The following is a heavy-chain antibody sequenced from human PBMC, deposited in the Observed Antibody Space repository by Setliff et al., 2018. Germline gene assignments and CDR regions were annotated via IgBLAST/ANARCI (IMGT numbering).Heavy chain of an antibody. CDR3: AKFGTLFPY. CDR1: GFTFSDSA. J-gene: IGHJ4*02. V-gene: IGHV3-73*01. CDR2: IRSKTNNYAT. D-gene: IGHD3-10*01. Sequence: GASVKVSCAASGFTFSDSAIHWVRQPSGKGLEWVGRIRSKTNNYATTYVESVKGRFTISRDDSKNTAYLQMNGLKTEDTAVYYCAKFGTLFPYWGQGTLVT.